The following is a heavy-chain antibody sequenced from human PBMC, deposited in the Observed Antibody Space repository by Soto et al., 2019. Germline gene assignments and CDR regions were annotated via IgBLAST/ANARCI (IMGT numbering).Heavy chain of an antibody. J-gene: IGHJ4*02. V-gene: IGHV3-23*01. CDR2: TSGGAGST. CDR1: GFTFNSSA. D-gene: IGHD6-19*01. CDR3: AKGRYRIGWYDPYFDY. Sequence: EVQLLEAGGGLVQPGGSLRLSCAASGFTFNSSAMSWVRQAPGKGLEWVSTTSGGAGSTYYADSVKGRFTMSRDNSKNTLYLQMNSLRADDTAVYYCAKGRYRIGWYDPYFDYWGQGTVVTVSS.